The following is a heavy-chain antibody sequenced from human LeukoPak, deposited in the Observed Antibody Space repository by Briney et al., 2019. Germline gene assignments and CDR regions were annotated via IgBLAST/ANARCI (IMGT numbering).Heavy chain of an antibody. V-gene: IGHV4-34*01. J-gene: IGHJ4*02. CDR1: GGSFSGYH. D-gene: IGHD3-3*01. CDR2: INHSGST. Sequence: SETLSLTCAVYGGSFSGYHWNWIRQPPGKGLEWIGEINHSGSTNYNPSLKSRVTISVDTSKNQFSLKLSSVTAADTAVYYCARGFSDLWSGTDHPLFDYWGQGTLVTVSS. CDR3: ARGFSDLWSGTDHPLFDY.